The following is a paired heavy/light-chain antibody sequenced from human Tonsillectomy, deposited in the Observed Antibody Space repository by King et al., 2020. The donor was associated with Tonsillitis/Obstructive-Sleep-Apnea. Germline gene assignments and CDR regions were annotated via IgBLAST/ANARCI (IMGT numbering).Light chain of an antibody. CDR3: QSYDNSLSAWV. J-gene: IGLJ3*02. CDR2: GNS. CDR1: SSNIGAGYD. Sequence: QSVLTQPPSVSGAPGQRVTISCTGSSSNIGAGYDVHWYQQLPGTAPKLLIFGNSNRPSGVPDRFSGSKSGTSASLAITGLQAEDEADFYCQSYDNSLSAWVFGGGTKLTVL. V-gene: IGLV1-40*01.
Heavy chain of an antibody. Sequence: QVQLVESGGGLVKPGGSLRLSCAASGFTFSDYYMSWIRQAPGKGLEWVSYISSSSTYTNYADSVKGRFTISRDNAKNSLYLQMNSLRAEDTAVYYCARGGGSSEGYYYYYYGMDVWGQGTTVTVSS. V-gene: IGHV3-11*06. CDR2: ISSSSTYT. CDR1: GFTFSDYY. CDR3: ARGGGSSEGYYYYYYGMDV. J-gene: IGHJ6*02. D-gene: IGHD6-6*01.